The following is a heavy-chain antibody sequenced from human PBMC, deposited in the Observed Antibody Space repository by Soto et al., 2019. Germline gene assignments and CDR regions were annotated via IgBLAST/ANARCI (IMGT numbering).Heavy chain of an antibody. CDR3: ARADGFGELLSGKGNWFDP. V-gene: IGHV4-59*01. J-gene: IGHJ5*02. CDR2: IYYSGST. CDR1: GSISSYY. D-gene: IGHD3-10*01. Sequence: GSISSYYWSWIRQPPGKGLEWIGYIYYSGSTNYNPSLKSRVTISVDTSKNQFSLKLSSVTAADTAVYYCARADGFGELLSGKGNWFDPWGQGTLVTVSS.